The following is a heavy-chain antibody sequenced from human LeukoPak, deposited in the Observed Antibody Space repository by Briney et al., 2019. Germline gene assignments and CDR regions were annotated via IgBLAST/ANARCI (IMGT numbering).Heavy chain of an antibody. CDR3: AKQLYFW. D-gene: IGHD2-2*02. CDR2: IYPDGRT. Sequence: RAGGSLTLSCAASGFIVSSDNMSWARQAPGKGREWVSLIYPDGRTYYADSVKGRLTISRDMSRNTLYLQMNSLRAEDTAIYYCAKQLYFWWGQGTMVTVSS. V-gene: IGHV3-66*04. J-gene: IGHJ3*01. CDR1: GFIVSSDN.